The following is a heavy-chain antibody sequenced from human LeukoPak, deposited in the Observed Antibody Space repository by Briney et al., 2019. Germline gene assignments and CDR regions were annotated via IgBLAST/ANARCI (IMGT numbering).Heavy chain of an antibody. CDR1: GFTFSDYY. CDR2: ISSSGSTI. J-gene: IGHJ4*02. Sequence: PGGSLRLSCAASGFTFSDYYMSWIRQAPGKGLEWVSYISSSGSTIYYADSVKGRFTISRDNAKNSLYLQMNSLRAEDTAVYYCARETWITTGGTDDYYFDYWGQGTLVTVSS. D-gene: IGHD1-7*01. CDR3: ARETWITTGGTDDYYFDY. V-gene: IGHV3-11*01.